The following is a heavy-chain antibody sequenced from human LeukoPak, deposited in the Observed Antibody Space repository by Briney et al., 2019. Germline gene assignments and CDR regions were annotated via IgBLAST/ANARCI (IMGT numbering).Heavy chain of an antibody. J-gene: IGHJ5*02. CDR3: AKILGESPRWFDP. Sequence: GGSLRLSCAASGFTLSRYWMHWVRQAPGKGLVSVAHTNSDGSSTNYADSVKGRFTISRDNAKNMLYLQMNSLRADDTAVYYCAKILGESPRWFDPWGQGTLVTVSS. V-gene: IGHV3-74*01. CDR2: TNSDGSST. CDR1: GFTLSRYW. D-gene: IGHD3-10*01.